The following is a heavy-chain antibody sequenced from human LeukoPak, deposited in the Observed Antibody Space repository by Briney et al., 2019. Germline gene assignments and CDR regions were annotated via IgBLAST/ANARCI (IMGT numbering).Heavy chain of an antibody. J-gene: IGHJ4*02. V-gene: IGHV3-30*02. D-gene: IGHD6-19*01. CDR2: IRYDGSDK. Sequence: GGSLRLSCAASGFTFSNFGMHWVRQAPGKGLEWAAFIRYDGSDKYYADSVKGRFSISRDNSKNTLYLEMNSLRAEDTAVYYCARNSSGRFDNWGQGTLVTVSS. CDR1: GFTFSNFG. CDR3: ARNSSGRFDN.